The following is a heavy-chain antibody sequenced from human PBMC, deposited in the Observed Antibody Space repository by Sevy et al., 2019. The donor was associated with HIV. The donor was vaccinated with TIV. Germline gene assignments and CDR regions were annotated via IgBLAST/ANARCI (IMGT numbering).Heavy chain of an antibody. CDR2: ISGSGGST. Sequence: GGSLRISCAASGFTFSSYAMSWVRQAPGKGLEWVSAISGSGGSTYYADSVKGRFTISRDNSKNTLYLQMNSLRAEDTAVYYCASRAVAGHYRLDYWGQGTLVTVSS. J-gene: IGHJ4*02. V-gene: IGHV3-23*01. CDR1: GFTFSSYA. CDR3: ASRAVAGHYRLDY. D-gene: IGHD6-19*01.